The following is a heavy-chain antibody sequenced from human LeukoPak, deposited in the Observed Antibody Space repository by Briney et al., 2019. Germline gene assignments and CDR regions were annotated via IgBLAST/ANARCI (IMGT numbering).Heavy chain of an antibody. CDR1: GGSISSSSYY. J-gene: IGHJ5*02. CDR2: IYYSGST. Sequence: NASETLSLTCTVSGGSISSSSYYWGWIRQPPGKGPEWIGSIYYSGSTYYNPSLKSRVTISVDTSKNQFSLKLSSVTAADTAVYYCARKRGQHWFDPWGQGTLVTVSS. D-gene: IGHD2-2*01. CDR3: ARKRGQHWFDP. V-gene: IGHV4-39*01.